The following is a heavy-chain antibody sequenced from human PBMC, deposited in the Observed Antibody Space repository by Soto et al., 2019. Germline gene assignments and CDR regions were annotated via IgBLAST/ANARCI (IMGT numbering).Heavy chain of an antibody. Sequence: SETLSLTCTVSGGSISSYYWSWIRQPPGKGLEWIGYIYYSGSTNYNPSLKSRVTISVDTSKNQFSLKLSSVTAADTAVYYCARVWRGALAIWGQGTMVTVSS. V-gene: IGHV4-59*01. CDR2: IYYSGST. CDR3: ARVWRGALAI. J-gene: IGHJ3*02. D-gene: IGHD2-21*01. CDR1: GGSISSYY.